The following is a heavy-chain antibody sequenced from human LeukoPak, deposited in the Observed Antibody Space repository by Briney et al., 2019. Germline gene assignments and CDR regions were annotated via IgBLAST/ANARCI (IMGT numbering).Heavy chain of an antibody. CDR2: IYYSGST. D-gene: IGHD2-2*01. Sequence: SETLSLTCTVSGGSISSYYWSWIRQPPGKGLEWIGYIYYSGSTNYNPSLKSRVTISVDTSKNQFSLKLSSVTAADTAVYYCARFEVVPAAPLDHWGQGTLVTVSS. V-gene: IGHV4-59*01. CDR1: GGSISSYY. CDR3: ARFEVVPAAPLDH. J-gene: IGHJ4*02.